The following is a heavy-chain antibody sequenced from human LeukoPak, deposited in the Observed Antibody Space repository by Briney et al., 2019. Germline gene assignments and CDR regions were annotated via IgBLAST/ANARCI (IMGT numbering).Heavy chain of an antibody. CDR1: GFTFSGYG. CDR3: ARSEVSTTFLDY. CDR2: IWYDGSKR. J-gene: IGHJ4*02. V-gene: IGHV3-33*01. Sequence: GKSLRLSCTASGFTFSGYGMHWVRQAPGKGLEWVAIIWYDGSKRYYADSVKGRFTISRDNFKNTLYLEMNTLRAEDTAMYYCARSEVSTTFLDYWGQGTLVTVSS. D-gene: IGHD5/OR15-5a*01.